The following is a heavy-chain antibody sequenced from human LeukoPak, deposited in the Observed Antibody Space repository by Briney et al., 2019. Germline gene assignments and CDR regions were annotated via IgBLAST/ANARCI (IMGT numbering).Heavy chain of an antibody. J-gene: IGHJ6*02. Sequence: ASVKVSCKASGGTFSSYAISWVRQAPGQGLEWMGGIIPIFGTANYAQKFQGRVTITADESTSTGYMELSSLRAEDTAVYYCARGGYGSGSTYYYGMDVWGQGTTVTVSS. CDR1: GGTFSSYA. D-gene: IGHD3-10*01. CDR2: IIPIFGTA. V-gene: IGHV1-69*13. CDR3: ARGGYGSGSTYYYGMDV.